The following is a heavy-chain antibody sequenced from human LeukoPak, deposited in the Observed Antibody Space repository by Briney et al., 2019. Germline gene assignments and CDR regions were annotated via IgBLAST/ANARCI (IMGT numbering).Heavy chain of an antibody. J-gene: IGHJ4*02. D-gene: IGHD6-6*01. V-gene: IGHV1-8*01. Sequence: ASVKVSCKASGYTFTRYDINWVRQATGQGLEWMGWMNPNSGNTGYAQKFQGRVTMTRNTSISTAYMELSSLRSEDTAVYYCARGGSSSSNFDYWGQGTLVTVSS. CDR1: GYTFTRYD. CDR2: MNPNSGNT. CDR3: ARGGSSSSNFDY.